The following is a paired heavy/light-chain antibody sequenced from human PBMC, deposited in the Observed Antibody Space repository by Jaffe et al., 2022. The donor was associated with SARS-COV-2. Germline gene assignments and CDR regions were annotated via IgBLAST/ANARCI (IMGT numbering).Heavy chain of an antibody. Sequence: QVQLVESGGGVFQPGRSLRLSCAASGFTFSNYAMHWVRQAPGKGLEWVALISHDGGNRFCADSVKGRLTISRDNSKNTLYLQMNSLRSEDTAVYYCAKDQDEFTYYYYYGMDVWGQGTTVTVSS. CDR1: GFTFSNYA. CDR3: AKDQDEFTYYYYYGMDV. D-gene: IGHD3-16*01. V-gene: IGHV3-30*18. J-gene: IGHJ6*02. CDR2: ISHDGGNR.
Light chain of an antibody. Sequence: IVMTQPPLSLPVTPGEPASISCRSSQSLLHSNGYNYLDWYLHKPGQSPQLLVYLGSSRASGVPDRFSGSGSGTDFTLKISRVEAEDVGVYYCMQALQTPHTFGQGTKLEI. CDR3: MQALQTPHT. J-gene: IGKJ2*01. CDR2: LGS. V-gene: IGKV2-28*01. CDR1: QSLLHSNGYNY.